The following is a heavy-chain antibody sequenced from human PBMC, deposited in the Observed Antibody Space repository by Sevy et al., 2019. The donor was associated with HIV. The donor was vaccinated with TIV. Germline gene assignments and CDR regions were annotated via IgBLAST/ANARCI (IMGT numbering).Heavy chain of an antibody. J-gene: IGHJ4*02. CDR3: ARNTYHYDSNTYYPVY. Sequence: GGSLRLSCVASGFNLSPYWMTWVRQAPGKGLEWVANIKQDGNEKYYVDSVKGRFTDSRDNAKNALYLQMYSLRVEDTAVYFCARNTYHYDSNTYYPVYWGQGTRVTVSS. CDR1: GFNLSPYW. D-gene: IGHD3-22*01. V-gene: IGHV3-7*01. CDR2: IKQDGNEK.